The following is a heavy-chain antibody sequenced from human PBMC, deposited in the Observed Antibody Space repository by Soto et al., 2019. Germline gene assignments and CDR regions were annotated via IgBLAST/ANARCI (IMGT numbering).Heavy chain of an antibody. CDR1: GGSISSGDYS. Sequence: PSETLSLTCAVSGGSISSGDYSWNWIRQPPGKGLEWIGYIYYGGSTYYNPSLQSRVTMSVDRSRNQFSLKLNSVTAADTAVYYCARSSIEPRVFMYPFDSWGQGTLVTVSS. V-gene: IGHV4-30-2*01. CDR3: ARSSIEPRVFMYPFDS. CDR2: IYYGGST. D-gene: IGHD6-6*01. J-gene: IGHJ4*02.